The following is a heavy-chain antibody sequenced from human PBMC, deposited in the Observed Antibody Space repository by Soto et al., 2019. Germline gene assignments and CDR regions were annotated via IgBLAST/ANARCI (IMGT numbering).Heavy chain of an antibody. J-gene: IGHJ4*02. D-gene: IGHD3-9*01. V-gene: IGHV4-34*10. CDR3: TKGAERTVQRFLDWVCGH. CDR1: GGSFSGHY. CDR2: INHSGST. Sequence: SETLSLTCAVYGGSFSGHYCSWIRQPPGKGLEWIGEINHSGSTNYSPSFQGLVTISVDKSISTAYLQWNSLQASDTATYYCTKGAERTVQRFLDWVCGHWGQGTPVTVSS.